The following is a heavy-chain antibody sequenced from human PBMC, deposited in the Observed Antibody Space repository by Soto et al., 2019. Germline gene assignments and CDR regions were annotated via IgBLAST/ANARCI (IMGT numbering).Heavy chain of an antibody. V-gene: IGHV2-26*01. J-gene: IGHJ5*02. CDR2: IFSNDEK. Sequence: SGPTLVNPTETLTLTCTVSGFSLSNARMGVSWIRQPPGKALEWLAHIFSNDEKSYGTSLKSRLTISKDTSKSQVVLTMTNMDPVDTATYYCARNPRRLLWFGELGGAWFDPWGQGTLVTVSS. D-gene: IGHD3-10*01. CDR1: GFSLSNARMG. CDR3: ARNPRRLLWFGELGGAWFDP.